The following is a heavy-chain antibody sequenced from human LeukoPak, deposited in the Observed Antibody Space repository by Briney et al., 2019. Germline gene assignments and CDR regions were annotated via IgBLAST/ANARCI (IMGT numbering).Heavy chain of an antibody. D-gene: IGHD3-10*01. CDR1: GFTFSSYE. CDR3: ARDRRGGSGSYISDY. J-gene: IGHJ4*02. CDR2: ISSSGNTI. Sequence: GGSLRLSCAASGFTFSSYEMNWVSQAPGKGLEWVSYISSSGNTIYYADSVKGRFTISRDNAKNSLYLQMNSLRAEDTAVYYCARDRRGGSGSYISDYWGQGTLVTVSS. V-gene: IGHV3-48*03.